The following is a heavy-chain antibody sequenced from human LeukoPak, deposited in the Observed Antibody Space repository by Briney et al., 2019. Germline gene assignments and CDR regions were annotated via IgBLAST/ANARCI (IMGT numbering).Heavy chain of an antibody. CDR2: IWYDGSDK. CDR3: ASLGVPLLWFGEPRSS. D-gene: IGHD3-10*01. Sequence: PGGSLRLSCAASGFTFSNFDIHWVRQAPGKGLEWVAFIWYDGSDKYYADSVKGRFTISRDNSKNTLYLQMNSLRAEDTAVYYCASLGVPLLWFGEPRSSGGQGTLVTVSS. CDR1: GFTFSNFD. V-gene: IGHV3-30*02. J-gene: IGHJ4*02.